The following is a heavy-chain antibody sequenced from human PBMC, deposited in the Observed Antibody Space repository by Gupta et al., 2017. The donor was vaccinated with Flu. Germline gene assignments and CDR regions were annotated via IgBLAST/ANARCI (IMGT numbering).Heavy chain of an antibody. V-gene: IGHV3-21*01. J-gene: IGHJ6*02. CDR1: GFTFSSYS. Sequence: EVQLVESGGGLVKPGGSLRLSCAASGFTFSSYSMNWVRQAPGKGLEWVSSISSSSSYIYYADSVKGRFTISRDNAKNSLYLQMNSLRAEDTAVYYCASSGWYYYGMDVWGQGTTVTVSS. CDR2: ISSSSSYI. D-gene: IGHD6-19*01. CDR3: ASSGWYYYGMDV.